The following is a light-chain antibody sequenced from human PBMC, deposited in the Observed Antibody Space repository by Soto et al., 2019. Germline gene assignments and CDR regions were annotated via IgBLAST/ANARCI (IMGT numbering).Light chain of an antibody. J-gene: IGKJ3*01. CDR3: QERYSTPSVT. Sequence: DIQMTQSPSSMSASVGDRVTITCRASQSISAYLNWYQQKPGKAPKLLIYAASSLQSGVPSRFSGSGSGTDFTLTISSLQPEDFATYYCQERYSTPSVTFGPGTKVDIK. V-gene: IGKV1-39*01. CDR2: AAS. CDR1: QSISAY.